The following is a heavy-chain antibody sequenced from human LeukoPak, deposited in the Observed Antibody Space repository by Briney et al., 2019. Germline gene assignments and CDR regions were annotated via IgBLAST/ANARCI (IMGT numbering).Heavy chain of an antibody. CDR2: IDPSDSYT. CDR3: AIVPYGDYEAVTLYGMDV. J-gene: IGHJ6*02. CDR1: GYSFTSYW. Sequence: GESLKISCKGSGYSFTSYWISWVRQMPGKGLEWMGRIDPSDSYTNYSPSFQGHVTISADKSISTAYLQWSSLKASDTAMYYCAIVPYGDYEAVTLYGMDVWGQGTTVTVSS. D-gene: IGHD4-17*01. V-gene: IGHV5-10-1*01.